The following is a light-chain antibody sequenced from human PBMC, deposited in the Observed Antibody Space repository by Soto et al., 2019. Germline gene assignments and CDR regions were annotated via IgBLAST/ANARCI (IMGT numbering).Light chain of an antibody. CDR2: GAS. J-gene: IGKJ1*01. CDR3: QQSYFILGT. V-gene: IGKV1-39*01. CDR1: QGISSY. Sequence: DIQLTQSPSSLSASVGDRVTITCRVSQGISSYLNWYRQKPGKPPKLLIFGASNLHIGVPSRFSGSGSGTEFTLTISNLLREDFATYYCQQSYFILGTFGRGTKVEI.